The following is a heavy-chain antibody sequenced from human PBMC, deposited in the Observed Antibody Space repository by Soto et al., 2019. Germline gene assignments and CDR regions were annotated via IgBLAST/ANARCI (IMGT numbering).Heavy chain of an antibody. J-gene: IGHJ5*02. Sequence: SETLSLTCTVSRGSIRSYYWSWIRQPPGKGLEWIGYIYNSGSTNYSPSLKRRVTISVDTSKNQFSLKLTPVTAADTAVYYCARWGPRWFDPWGQGILVTVSS. D-gene: IGHD3-16*01. CDR1: RGSIRSYY. CDR2: IYNSGST. CDR3: ARWGPRWFDP. V-gene: IGHV4-59*01.